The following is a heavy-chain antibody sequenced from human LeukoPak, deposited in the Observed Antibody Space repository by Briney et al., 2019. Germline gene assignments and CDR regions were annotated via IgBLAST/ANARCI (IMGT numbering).Heavy chain of an antibody. CDR3: ARDSSTTYSGSYYSFDY. V-gene: IGHV1-69*10. CDR2: IIPILGIA. CDR1: GGTFSSYA. Sequence: SVKVSCKASGGTFSSYAISWVRQAPGQGLEWMGGIIPILGIANYAQKFQGRVTITADKSTSTAYMELSSLRSDDTAVYYCARDSSTTYSGSYYSFDYWGQGTLVTVSS. J-gene: IGHJ4*02. D-gene: IGHD1-26*01.